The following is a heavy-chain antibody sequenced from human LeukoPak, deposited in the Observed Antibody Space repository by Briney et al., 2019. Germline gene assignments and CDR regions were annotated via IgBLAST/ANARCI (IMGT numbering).Heavy chain of an antibody. CDR3: AKERGKITNFDY. D-gene: IGHD3-16*01. Sequence: GGSLRPSCAASGFTFSSYGMHWVRQAPGKGLEWVAVVSFDGSDKHYADSVKGRFTVSRDNSKNTLYLQMNSLRGEDTAVYYCAKERGKITNFDYWGQGTLVTVSS. CDR2: VSFDGSDK. V-gene: IGHV3-30*18. J-gene: IGHJ4*02. CDR1: GFTFSSYG.